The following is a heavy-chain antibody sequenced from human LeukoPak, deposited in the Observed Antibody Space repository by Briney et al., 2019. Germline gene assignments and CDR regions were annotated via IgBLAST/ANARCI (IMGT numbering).Heavy chain of an antibody. J-gene: IGHJ6*03. CDR2: IKQDGSEK. V-gene: IGHV3-7*01. Sequence: GGSLRLSCAASGFTFSSYWMSWVRRAPGKGLEWVANIKQDGSEKYYVDSVKGRFTISRDNAKNSLYLQMNSLRAEDTAVYYCARLIWFGELSEYYYYMDVWGKGTTVTVSS. D-gene: IGHD3-10*01. CDR1: GFTFSSYW. CDR3: ARLIWFGELSEYYYYMDV.